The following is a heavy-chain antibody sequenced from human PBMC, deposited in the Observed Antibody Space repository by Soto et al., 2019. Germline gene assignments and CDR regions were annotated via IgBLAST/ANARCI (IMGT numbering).Heavy chain of an antibody. V-gene: IGHV1-18*01. CDR1: GYTFTSYG. CDR2: ISAYNGNT. Sequence: QVQLVQSGAEVKKPGASVKVSCKASGYTFTSYGISWVRQAPGQGVEWMGWISAYNGNTNYAQKLHGRVTMTTDTATRTAYMALRSLGSDDTAVYYCASTLHKFWSGYYNDWFDPWGQGTLVTVSS. D-gene: IGHD3-3*01. J-gene: IGHJ5*02. CDR3: ASTLHKFWSGYYNDWFDP.